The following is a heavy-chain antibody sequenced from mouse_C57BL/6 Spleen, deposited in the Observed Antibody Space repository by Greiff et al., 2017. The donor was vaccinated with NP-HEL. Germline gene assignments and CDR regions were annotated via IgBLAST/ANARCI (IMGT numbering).Heavy chain of an antibody. CDR2: IYPGSGST. CDR1: GYTFTSYW. CDR3: ARARFITTVVYYWYFDV. D-gene: IGHD1-1*01. Sequence: VQLQQPGAELVKPGASVKMSCKASGYTFTSYWITWVKQRPGQGLEWIGDIYPGSGSTNYNEKFKSKATLTVDTSSSTAYMQLSSLTSEDSAVYYWARARFITTVVYYWYFDVWGTGTTVTVSS. J-gene: IGHJ1*03. V-gene: IGHV1-55*01.